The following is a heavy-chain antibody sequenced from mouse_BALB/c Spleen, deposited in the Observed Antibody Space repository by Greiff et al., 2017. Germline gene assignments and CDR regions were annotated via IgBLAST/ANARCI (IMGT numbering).Heavy chain of an antibody. CDR2: ISSGGSYT. D-gene: IGHD2-13*01. V-gene: IGHV5-9-3*01. CDR1: GFTFSSYA. Sequence: DVKLVESGGGLVKPGGSLKLSCAASGFTFSSYAMSWVRQTPEKRLEWVATISSGGSYTYYPDSVKGRSTISRDNAKNTLYLQMSSLRSEDTAMYYCARHGDYGFDYWGQGTTLTVSS. CDR3: ARHGDYGFDY. J-gene: IGHJ2*01.